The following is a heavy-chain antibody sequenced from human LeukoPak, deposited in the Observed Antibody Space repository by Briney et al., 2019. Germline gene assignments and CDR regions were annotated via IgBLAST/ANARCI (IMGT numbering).Heavy chain of an antibody. D-gene: IGHD6-13*01. CDR1: GYTFTNHD. CDR3: ARDGRGAAAADDPLDL. V-gene: IGHV1-8*01. J-gene: IGHJ3*01. CDR2: MNPNSGAT. Sequence: ASVKVSCKASGYTFTNHDFNWTRQASGQGLEWMGWMNPNSGATGYAQKFQGRVTMTRDTSISTAYMELSSLTSEDTAVYYCARDGRGAAAADDPLDLWGQGTTVTVSS.